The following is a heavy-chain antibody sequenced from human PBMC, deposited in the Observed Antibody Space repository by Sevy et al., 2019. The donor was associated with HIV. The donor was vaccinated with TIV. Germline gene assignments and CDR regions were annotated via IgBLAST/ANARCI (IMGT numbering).Heavy chain of an antibody. V-gene: IGHV3-30-3*01. CDR3: ARSYGSGSLPFLDY. J-gene: IGHJ4*02. CDR1: GFTFSSYA. Sequence: GGSLRLSCAASGFTFSSYAMHWVRQAPGKGLEWVAVISYDGSNKYYADSVKGRFTISRDNSKNTQYLQMNSLRAEDTVVYYCARSYGSGSLPFLDYWGQGTLVTVSS. D-gene: IGHD3-10*01. CDR2: ISYDGSNK.